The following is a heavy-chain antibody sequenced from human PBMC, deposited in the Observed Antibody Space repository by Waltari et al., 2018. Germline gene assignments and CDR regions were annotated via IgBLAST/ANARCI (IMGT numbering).Heavy chain of an antibody. CDR3: ARDQGEGYYYYGMDV. CDR2: IWYDGSNK. V-gene: IGHV3-33*01. D-gene: IGHD2-21*01. J-gene: IGHJ6*02. CDR1: GFTFSSYG. Sequence: QVQLVESGGGVVQPGRSLRLSCAASGFTFSSYGMHWVRQAPGKGLEWVGVIWYDGSNKYYADSVKGRFTSSRDNSKNTLYLQMNSLRAEDTAVYYCARDQGEGYYYYGMDVWGQGTMVTVSS.